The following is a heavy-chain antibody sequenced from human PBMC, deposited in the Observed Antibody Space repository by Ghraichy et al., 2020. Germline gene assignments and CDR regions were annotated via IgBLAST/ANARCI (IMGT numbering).Heavy chain of an antibody. Sequence: VSYISSSGSAKYYADSVKGRFTMYRDNAKNSLYLQMNSLRAEDTAVYYCARADTNYCYYMDVWGKG. CDR3: ARADTNYCYYMDV. J-gene: IGHJ6*03. V-gene: IGHV3-11*01. D-gene: IGHD5/OR15-5a*01. CDR2: ISSSGSAK.